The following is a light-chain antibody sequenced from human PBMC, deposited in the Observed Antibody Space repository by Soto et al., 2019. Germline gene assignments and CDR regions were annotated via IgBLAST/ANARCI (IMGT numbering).Light chain of an antibody. CDR1: QSVGSY. Sequence: EIVLTQSPATLSLSPGERATLSCRASQSVGSYLAWYQQKPGQAPRPLIYDASNRATGIPARFSDSGSGTDFTLTISSLEPEDFAVYYCQQRSNWPTITFGQGTRLEIK. J-gene: IGKJ5*01. CDR3: QQRSNWPTIT. CDR2: DAS. V-gene: IGKV3-11*01.